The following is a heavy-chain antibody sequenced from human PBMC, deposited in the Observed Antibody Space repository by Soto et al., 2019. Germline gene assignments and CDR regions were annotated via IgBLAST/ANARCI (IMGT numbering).Heavy chain of an antibody. Sequence: EVQLLESGGGLVQPGGSLSLSCAASAFTFNNYAMSCVRQAPGKGLEWVSGISGSGGTPYYADSAKGRFGISRDNSKSTLYLQMDNLRVEDTALYYCVKGAGYFDTSDYYYGDYWGQGTLITVSS. D-gene: IGHD3-22*01. CDR3: VKGAGYFDTSDYYYGDY. CDR2: ISGSGGTP. V-gene: IGHV3-23*01. CDR1: AFTFNNYA. J-gene: IGHJ4*02.